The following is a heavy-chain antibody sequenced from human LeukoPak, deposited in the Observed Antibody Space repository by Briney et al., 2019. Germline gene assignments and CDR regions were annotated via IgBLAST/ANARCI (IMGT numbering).Heavy chain of an antibody. J-gene: IGHJ4*02. V-gene: IGHV3-23*01. CDR3: AKAVVGVAAIAY. CDR1: GFTFNSYG. D-gene: IGHD2-15*01. Sequence: GGSLRLSCAASGFTFNSYGMSWVRQAPGKGLEWVSANSGGGGGTYYADSVKGRSTISRDNSKNTLYLQMNSLRDDDTAVYYCAKAVVGVAAIAYWGQGTLVTVSS. CDR2: NSGGGGGT.